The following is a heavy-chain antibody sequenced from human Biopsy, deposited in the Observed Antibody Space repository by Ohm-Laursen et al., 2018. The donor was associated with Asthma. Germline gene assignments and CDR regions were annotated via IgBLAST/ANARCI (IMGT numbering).Heavy chain of an antibody. CDR2: IIPISLTP. J-gene: IGHJ3*01. CDR3: ARDPSYFDPSVEGWHL. Sequence: SVKASCKGSRDIFSSYGFSWVRQAPGQGLEWMGGIIPISLTPSYARRFRGRVTISADEYTRTAYMELSSLRSEDTAVYYCARDPSYFDPSVEGWHLWGQGTMVTVSS. V-gene: IGHV1-69*13. D-gene: IGHD3-22*01. CDR1: RDIFSSYG.